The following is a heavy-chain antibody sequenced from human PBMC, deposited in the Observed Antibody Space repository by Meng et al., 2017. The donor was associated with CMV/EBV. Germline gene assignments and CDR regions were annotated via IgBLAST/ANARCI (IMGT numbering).Heavy chain of an antibody. J-gene: IGHJ2*01. Sequence: GGSISSSNWWSWVRQPPGKGLEWIGEIYYSGSTNYNPSLKSRVTISVDKSKNQFSLKLSSVTAADTAVYYCARGPILWFGESSSFDLWGRGTLVTVSS. D-gene: IGHD3-10*01. V-gene: IGHV4-4*02. CDR1: GGSISSSNW. CDR2: IYYSGST. CDR3: ARGPILWFGESSSFDL.